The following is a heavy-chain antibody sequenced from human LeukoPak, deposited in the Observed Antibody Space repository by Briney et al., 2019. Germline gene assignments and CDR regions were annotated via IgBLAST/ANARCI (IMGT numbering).Heavy chain of an antibody. J-gene: IGHJ5*02. CDR3: ARETAPEGGFPKMNWFDP. D-gene: IGHD3-16*01. CDR1: GGTFSSYA. Sequence: SVKVSCKASGGTFSSYAISWVRQAPGQGLEWMGGIIPIFGTANYAQKFQGRVTITADESTSTAYMELSSLRSEDTAMYYCARETAPEGGFPKMNWFDPWGQGTLVTVSS. CDR2: IIPIFGTA. V-gene: IGHV1-69*13.